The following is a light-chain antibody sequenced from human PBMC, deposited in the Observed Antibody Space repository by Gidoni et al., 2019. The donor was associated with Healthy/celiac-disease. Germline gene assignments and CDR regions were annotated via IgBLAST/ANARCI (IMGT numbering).Light chain of an antibody. CDR3: QQSYSTPWT. Sequence: DIQMNQSPSSLSASVGDRVTITSRASQSISSYLNWYQQKPGKAPKLLIYSASSLQSGVPSRFSGSGSGTDFTLTISSLQPEDFATYYCQQSYSTPWTFGQXAKVEIK. CDR1: QSISSY. CDR2: SAS. J-gene: IGKJ1*01. V-gene: IGKV1-39*01.